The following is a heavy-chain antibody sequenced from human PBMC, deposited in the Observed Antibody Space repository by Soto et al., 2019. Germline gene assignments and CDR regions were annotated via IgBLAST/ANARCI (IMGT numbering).Heavy chain of an antibody. CDR2: ASPDGTST. CDR3: TRHGSGDYFLFDP. D-gene: IGHD4-17*01. V-gene: IGHV3-74*01. Sequence: GGSLRLSCAGSGFIFSSFWMHWVRQAPGKGLEWVSRASPDGTSTSYADSVKGRFTISRDNAKNTLFMQMNSLRAEDTAVYYCTRHGSGDYFLFDPWGQGTLVTVSS. J-gene: IGHJ5*02. CDR1: GFIFSSFW.